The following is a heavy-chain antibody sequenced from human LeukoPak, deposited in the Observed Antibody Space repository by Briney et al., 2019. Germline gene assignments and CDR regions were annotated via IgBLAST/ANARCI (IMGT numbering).Heavy chain of an antibody. D-gene: IGHD2-15*01. CDR3: ARLPGYCTGGSCYFDY. CDR1: GYSFTNYW. V-gene: IGHV5-51*01. CDR2: IYPGDSDT. Sequence: GESLKISCKGSGYSFTNYWIGWVRRMPGKGLVWMGIIYPGDSDTRYSPSFQGQVTFSADKSISTTYLQWSSLKASDTAMYYCARLPGYCTGGSCYFDYWGQGTLVTVSS. J-gene: IGHJ4*02.